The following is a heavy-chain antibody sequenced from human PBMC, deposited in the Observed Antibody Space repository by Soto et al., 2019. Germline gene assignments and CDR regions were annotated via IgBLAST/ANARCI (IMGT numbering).Heavy chain of an antibody. V-gene: IGHV4-59*01. CDR3: ARDRGYFDY. Sequence: ETLALTCTVSVCSFNICLGSWIRQPRGKGLEWIGYIYYSGSTHYNPSLKSRVTISVDTSKNQFSLKLSSVTAADTAVYYCARDRGYFDYWGQGTLVTVAS. CDR2: IYYSGST. CDR1: VCSFNICL. J-gene: IGHJ4*02.